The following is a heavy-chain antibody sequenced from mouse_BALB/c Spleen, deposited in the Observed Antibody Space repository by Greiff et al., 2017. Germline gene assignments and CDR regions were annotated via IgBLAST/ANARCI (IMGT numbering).Heavy chain of an antibody. Sequence: EVKLVESGGGLVKPGGSLKLSCAASGFTFSSYTMSWVRQTPEKRLEWVATISSGGGNTYYPDSVKGRFTISRDNAKNNLYLQMSSLRSEDTALYYCARHGDYYAMDYWGQGTSVTVSS. CDR1: GFTFSSYT. J-gene: IGHJ4*01. V-gene: IGHV5-9*03. CDR2: ISSGGGNT. CDR3: ARHGDYYAMDY.